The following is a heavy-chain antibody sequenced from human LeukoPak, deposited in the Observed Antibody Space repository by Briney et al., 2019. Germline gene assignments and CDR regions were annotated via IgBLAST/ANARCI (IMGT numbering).Heavy chain of an antibody. CDR2: INAGNGNT. J-gene: IGHJ6*02. Sequence: ASVKVSCKASGYTFAKYAIHWVRQAPGQRLEWMGWINAGNGNTKYSQKFQGRVTITRDTSASTAYMELSSLRSEDTAVYYCAAPKPAAGTDYYYYGMDVWGQGTTVTVSS. D-gene: IGHD6-13*01. CDR3: AAPKPAAGTDYYYYGMDV. V-gene: IGHV1-3*01. CDR1: GYTFAKYA.